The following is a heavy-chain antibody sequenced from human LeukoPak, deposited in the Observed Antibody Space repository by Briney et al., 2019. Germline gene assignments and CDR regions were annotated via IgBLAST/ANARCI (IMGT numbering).Heavy chain of an antibody. Sequence: ASVRVSCKASGYTFTSYDINWVRQAPGHGLEWMGWMNPSSGNTGYAQRFQGRVTMTRDTSISTAYMELSSLRSEDTAVYYCARVSETPAYYYTSGYYYLGYWGQGTLVTVPS. CDR1: GYTFTSYD. CDR3: ARVSETPAYYYTSGYYYLGY. V-gene: IGHV1-8*01. CDR2: MNPSSGNT. D-gene: IGHD3-22*01. J-gene: IGHJ4*02.